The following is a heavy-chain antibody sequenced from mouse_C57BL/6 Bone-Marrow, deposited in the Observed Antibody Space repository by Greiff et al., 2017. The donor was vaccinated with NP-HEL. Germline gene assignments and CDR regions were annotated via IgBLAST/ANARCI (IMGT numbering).Heavy chain of an antibody. CDR1: GFTFSSYG. Sequence: DVKLVESGGDLVKPGGSLKLSCAASGFTFSSYGMSWVRQTPDKRLEWVATISSGGSYTYYPDSVKGRFTISRDNAKNTLYRQMSSLKSEDTAMYYCARRTYYYGSSHFAYWGQGTLVTVSA. CDR2: ISSGGSYT. V-gene: IGHV5-6*02. J-gene: IGHJ3*01. CDR3: ARRTYYYGSSHFAY. D-gene: IGHD1-1*01.